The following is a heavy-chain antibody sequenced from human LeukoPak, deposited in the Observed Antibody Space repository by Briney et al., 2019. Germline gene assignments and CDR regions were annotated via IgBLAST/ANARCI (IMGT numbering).Heavy chain of an antibody. CDR1: GGSISSSSYY. V-gene: IGHV4-39*07. Sequence: SETLSLTCTVSGGSISSSSYYWGWIRQPPGKGLEWTGSIYYSGSTNYNPSLKSRVTISVDTSKNQFSLKLSSVTAADTAVYYCAGGKLTIFGVVSHYFDPWGQGTLVTVSS. CDR2: IYYSGST. D-gene: IGHD3-3*01. CDR3: AGGKLTIFGVVSHYFDP. J-gene: IGHJ5*02.